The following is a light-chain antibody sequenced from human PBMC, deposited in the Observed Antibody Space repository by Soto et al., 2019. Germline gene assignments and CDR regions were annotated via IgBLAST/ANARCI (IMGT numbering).Light chain of an antibody. J-gene: IGLJ3*02. CDR2: EVR. V-gene: IGLV2-14*01. Sequence: QSVLTQPASVSGSPGQSITISWSGTTNDIGTYNYVSWYQHHPGKVPKVIIYEVRNRPSGVSNRFSGSKSGNTASLTISGGQPEDEADYCCCSYTISATLVXGGGANVTVL. CDR1: TNDIGTYNY. CDR3: CSYTISATLV.